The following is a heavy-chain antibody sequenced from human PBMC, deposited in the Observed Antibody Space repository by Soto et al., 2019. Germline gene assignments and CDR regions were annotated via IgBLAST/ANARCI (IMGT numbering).Heavy chain of an antibody. CDR2: ISSSSSTI. J-gene: IGHJ5*02. CDR3: ARHPERIAQIGWFDP. Sequence: GGSLRLSCAASGFTFRSYSMNWVRQSPGKGPEWASYISSSSSTIYYADSVKGRFTISRDNAKNSLYLQMNSLRAEDTAVYYCARHPERIAQIGWFDPWGQGTLVTVSS. V-gene: IGHV3-48*01. CDR1: GFTFRSYS. D-gene: IGHD6-13*01.